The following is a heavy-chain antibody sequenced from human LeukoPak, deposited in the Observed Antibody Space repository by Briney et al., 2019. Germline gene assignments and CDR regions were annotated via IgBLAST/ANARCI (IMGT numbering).Heavy chain of an antibody. V-gene: IGHV1-2*02. CDR3: ARDGLGSPLFLF. J-gene: IGHJ4*02. D-gene: IGHD3-10*01. CDR1: GYTFTGYY. CDR2: IKPNSGGT. Sequence: GASVKVSCKASGYTFTGYYMHWVRQAPGQGLEWMGWIKPNSGGTNYAQKFQGRVTMTRDTSISTGYMELSRLRSDDTAVYYCARDGLGSPLFLFWGQGTLVTVSS.